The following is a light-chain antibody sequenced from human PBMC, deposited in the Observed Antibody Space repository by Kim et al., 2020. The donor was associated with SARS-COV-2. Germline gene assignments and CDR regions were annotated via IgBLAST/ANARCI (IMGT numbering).Light chain of an antibody. J-gene: IGLJ1*01. CDR3: NSRDSSGNRYV. V-gene: IGLV3-19*01. CDR2: GEN. Sequence: SSELTQDPAVSVALGQTVTITCQGDSLRKYYASWYQQRPGQAPVIVFYGENKRPSGIPDRFSGFTAGDTASLIITGAQAEDEADYYCNSRDSSGNRYVFGTGTKVTVL. CDR1: SLRKYY.